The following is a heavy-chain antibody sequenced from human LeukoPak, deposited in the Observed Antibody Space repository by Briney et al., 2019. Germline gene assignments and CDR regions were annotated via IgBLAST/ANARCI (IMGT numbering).Heavy chain of an antibody. D-gene: IGHD2-15*01. CDR2: IRYDGSNK. CDR3: ANADIVVVVAAADPFDY. Sequence: PGGSLRLPCAASGFTFSSYGMHWVRQAPGKGLEWVAFIRYDGSNKYYADSVKGRFTISRDNSKNTLYLQMNSLRAEDTAVYYCANADIVVVVAAADPFDYWGQGTLVTVSS. CDR1: GFTFSSYG. V-gene: IGHV3-30*02. J-gene: IGHJ4*02.